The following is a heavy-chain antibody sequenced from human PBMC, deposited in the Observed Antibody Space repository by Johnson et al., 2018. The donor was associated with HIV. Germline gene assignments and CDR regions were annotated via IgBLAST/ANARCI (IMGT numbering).Heavy chain of an antibody. J-gene: IGHJ3*02. V-gene: IGHV3-30*04. Sequence: QVQLVESGGSVVQPGRSLRLSCAASGFPFSSYAMHWVRQAPGKGLEWVAVISYDGSNKYYADSVTGRFTISRDNSKNTLYLQRESLRAEDTAVYYCASDVLEWSRGDDAFDIWGQGTMVTVSS. CDR1: GFPFSSYA. CDR3: ASDVLEWSRGDDAFDI. D-gene: IGHD3-3*01. CDR2: ISYDGSNK.